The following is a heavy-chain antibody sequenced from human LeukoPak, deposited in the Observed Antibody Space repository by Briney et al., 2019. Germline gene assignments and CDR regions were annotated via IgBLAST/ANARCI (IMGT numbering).Heavy chain of an antibody. Sequence: GGSLRLSCAASGFTFSSYSMNWVRQAPGKGLEWVSYIDSSSTTVLYADSVKGRFTISRGNAKNSLYLQMNSLRDEDTAVYYCAVVGATKAYWGQGTLVTVSS. CDR2: IDSSSTTV. D-gene: IGHD1-26*01. CDR3: AVVGATKAY. CDR1: GFTFSSYS. V-gene: IGHV3-48*02. J-gene: IGHJ4*02.